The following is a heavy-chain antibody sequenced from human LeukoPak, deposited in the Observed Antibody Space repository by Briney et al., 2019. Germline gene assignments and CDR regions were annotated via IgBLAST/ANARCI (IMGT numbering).Heavy chain of an antibody. CDR1: GFTLSSYA. V-gene: IGHV3-23*01. CDR2: ISGSGGST. D-gene: IGHD2-2*01. J-gene: IGHJ4*02. CDR3: AKIVDCSSTSCR. Sequence: GKSLRLSCAASGFTLSSYAIHWVRQAPGKGLEWVSAISGSGGSTYYADSVKGRFTISRDNSKNTLYLQMNSLRAEDTAVYYCAKIVDCSSTSCRWGQGTLVTVSS.